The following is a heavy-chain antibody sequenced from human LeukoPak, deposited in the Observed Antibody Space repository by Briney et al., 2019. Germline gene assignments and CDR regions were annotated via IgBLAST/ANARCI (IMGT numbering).Heavy chain of an antibody. V-gene: IGHV1-46*01. J-gene: IGHJ4*02. CDR3: ARDLKGVAGIEGY. CDR1: GYTFTSYF. Sequence: GASVKVSCKASGYTFTSYFMHWVRQAPGQGLEWMGIINPSGGSTSYAQKFQGRVTMTRDTSTSTVYMELSSLRSEGTAVYYCARDLKGVAGIEGYWGQGTLVTVSS. D-gene: IGHD6-19*01. CDR2: INPSGGST.